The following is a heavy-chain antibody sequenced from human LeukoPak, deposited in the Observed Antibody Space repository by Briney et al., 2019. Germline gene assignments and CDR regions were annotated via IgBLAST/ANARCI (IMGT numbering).Heavy chain of an antibody. CDR1: GGSISSYF. V-gene: IGHV4-4*07. CDR3: ARNAGDH. CDR2: IYNSGST. D-gene: IGHD1-14*01. Sequence: PSETLSLTCTVSGGSISSYFWSWMRQPAGKGLGWIGRIYNSGSTSYNPSLKSRVTISVDTSKNQLYLNLRYVTAADTAVYYCARNAGDHWGQGTLVTVSS. J-gene: IGHJ4*02.